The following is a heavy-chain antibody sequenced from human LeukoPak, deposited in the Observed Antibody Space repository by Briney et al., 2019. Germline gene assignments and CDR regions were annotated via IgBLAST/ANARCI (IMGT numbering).Heavy chain of an antibody. CDR1: GGSISSYC. CDR3: ARDYCDSSGYLWYFDL. J-gene: IGHJ2*01. D-gene: IGHD3-22*01. V-gene: IGHV4-59*01. CDR2: IYYSGST. Sequence: SETLSLTCTVSGGSISSYCWSWIRQPPGKGLEWIGYIYYSGSTKYNPSLKSRVTISVDTSKNQFSLKLSSVTAADTAVYYCARDYCDSSGYLWYFDLWGRGTLVTVSS.